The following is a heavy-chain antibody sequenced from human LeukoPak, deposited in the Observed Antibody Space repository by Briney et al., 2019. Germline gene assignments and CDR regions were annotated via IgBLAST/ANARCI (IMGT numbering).Heavy chain of an antibody. CDR2: ISYDGSNK. D-gene: IGHD6-19*01. CDR3: ARTYNSGWYFDY. Sequence: GGSLRLSCAASGFTFSSHAMHCVRQAPGKGLEWVAIISYDGSNKYYADSVKGRFTISRDNSKNTLYLQMDSLRDDDTSVYYCARTYNSGWYFDYWGQGTLVTVSS. V-gene: IGHV3-30*04. J-gene: IGHJ4*02. CDR1: GFTFSSHA.